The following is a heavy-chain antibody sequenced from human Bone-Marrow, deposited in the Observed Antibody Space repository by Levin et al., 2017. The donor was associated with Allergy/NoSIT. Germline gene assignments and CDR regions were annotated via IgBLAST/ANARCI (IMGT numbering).Heavy chain of an antibody. V-gene: IGHV7-4-1*02. CDR2: INTNTGNP. CDR3: AGATVPYCRGGTCYSATYWFDP. J-gene: IGHJ5*02. D-gene: IGHD2-15*01. CDR1: GYNFTNTA. Sequence: GESLKISCKASGYNFTNTAINWVRQAPGQGLEWMGWINTNTGNPTYAQGFTGRFVFSLDTSVSTAYLQISSLKAEATAVYYCAGATVPYCRGGTCYSATYWFDPWGQGTLVTVSS.